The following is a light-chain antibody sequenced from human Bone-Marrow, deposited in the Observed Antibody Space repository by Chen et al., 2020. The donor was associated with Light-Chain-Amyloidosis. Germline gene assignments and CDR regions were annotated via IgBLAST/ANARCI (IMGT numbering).Light chain of an antibody. V-gene: IGLV3-25*03. J-gene: IGLJ2*01. CDR1: VLTTKY. CDR2: RDT. Sequence: SYELTQPPSVSVSPVLTARLTCSGDVLTTKYAYWYQQKPGQAAVLVIHRDTERPSGISERFSGSSSGTTATLTISGVQAEDEADYHCQSADSSGTYEVIFGGGTKLTVL. CDR3: QSADSSGTYEVI.